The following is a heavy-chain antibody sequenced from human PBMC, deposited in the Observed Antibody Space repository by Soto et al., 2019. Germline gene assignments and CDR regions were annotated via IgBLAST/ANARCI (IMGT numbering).Heavy chain of an antibody. CDR1: GGSVTSDGYY. CDR2: IHSGGGT. V-gene: IGHV4-31*03. Sequence: QVQLQESGRGLVKPSQTLSLTCTVSGGSVTSDGYYWNWIRQLPGKGLEWIGYIHSGGGTYYNPSLRSRVLISLDTSKNQLSLMLSSVTAADTAVYFCSRDRGAHYYNTIVWGQGTLVTVSS. J-gene: IGHJ4*02. CDR3: SRDRGAHYYNTIV. D-gene: IGHD3-22*01.